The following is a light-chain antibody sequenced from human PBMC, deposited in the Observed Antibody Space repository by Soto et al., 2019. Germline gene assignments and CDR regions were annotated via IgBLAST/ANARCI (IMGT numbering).Light chain of an antibody. V-gene: IGKV3-15*01. J-gene: IGKJ1*01. Sequence: ELASTHSPDTLSVSPGERATLSCRASQSVSFNLAWYQQKPGQAPRLLIYAASTRATGIPARFSGSGSGTEFTLTISSLQSEDFAVYYCQQYYRWPQTFGQGTKVDIK. CDR2: AAS. CDR3: QQYYRWPQT. CDR1: QSVSFN.